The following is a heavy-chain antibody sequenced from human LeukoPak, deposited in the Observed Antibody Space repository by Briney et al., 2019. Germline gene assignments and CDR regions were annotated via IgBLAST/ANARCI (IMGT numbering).Heavy chain of an antibody. J-gene: IGHJ4*02. CDR1: SESFSGYF. CDR2: INYSGST. V-gene: IGHV4-34*01. D-gene: IGHD4-11*01. CDR3: ARGGNYLRITNFDY. Sequence: SETLSLTCAIYSESFSGYFWSWIRQPPGKGLEWIGEINYSGSTNYNPSLKSRVTISVDTSKNQFSLKLSSVTAADTAVYYCARGGNYLRITNFDYWGQGTLVTVSS.